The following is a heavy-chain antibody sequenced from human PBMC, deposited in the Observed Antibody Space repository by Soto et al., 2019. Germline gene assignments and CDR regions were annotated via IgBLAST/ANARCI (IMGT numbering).Heavy chain of an antibody. J-gene: IGHJ3*02. CDR2: LFWNDDK. D-gene: IGHD5-12*01. Sequence: QITLTESGPPLVKPTQTLTLTCTFSGFSLSTLGEGVGWIRQPPGKALEWLAVLFWNDDKRYSPSLTNRLSVTKDTSRNQVVLTMTNVDPVDTATYFCAHHTAYDGEAFEIWGQGTVVTVSS. V-gene: IGHV2-5*01. CDR3: AHHTAYDGEAFEI. CDR1: GFSLSTLGEG.